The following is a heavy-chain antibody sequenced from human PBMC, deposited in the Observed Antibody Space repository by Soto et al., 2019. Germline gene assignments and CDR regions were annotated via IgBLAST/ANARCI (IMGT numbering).Heavy chain of an antibody. V-gene: IGHV3-33*01. CDR2: IWYDGSNK. CDR1: GFSFPNYA. D-gene: IGHD1-26*01. CDR3: TRDPYGGSRYYFDS. J-gene: IGHJ4*02. Sequence: GGSLRLSCAASGFSFPNYAMHWVRQAPGKGLEWVAVIWYDGSNKYYADSVKGRFTISKDNSQNTLYLQMNSLRAEDTAVYYCTRDPYGGSRYYFDSWGQGTLVTVSS.